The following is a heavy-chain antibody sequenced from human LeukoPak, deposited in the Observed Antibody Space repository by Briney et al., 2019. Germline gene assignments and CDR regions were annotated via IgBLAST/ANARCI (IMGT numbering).Heavy chain of an antibody. V-gene: IGHV4-39*07. CDR1: GGSISGSSYF. J-gene: IGHJ6*02. CDR2: IYYSGNT. D-gene: IGHD3-16*01. Sequence: SETLSLTCAVSGGSISGSSYFWGWIRQPPGKGLEWIGSIYYSGNTYYNPSLKSRVTISVDTSKNQFSLKLTSVTAADTAVYYCAKRPDWGNYYYYAMDVWGQGTTVTVSS. CDR3: AKRPDWGNYYYYAMDV.